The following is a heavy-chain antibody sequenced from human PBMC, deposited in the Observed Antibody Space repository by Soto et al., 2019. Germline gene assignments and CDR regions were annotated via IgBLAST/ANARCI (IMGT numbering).Heavy chain of an antibody. D-gene: IGHD2-15*01. J-gene: IGHJ4*02. Sequence: SLRLSCAASGFTFSTYAMHWVRQAPGKGLEWVAVISYDGSNKYYADSVKGRFTIFRDNSKNTLYLQMNSLRAEDTAVYYCARDNNDSLDYWGQGTLVTVSS. V-gene: IGHV3-30-3*01. CDR3: ARDNNDSLDY. CDR1: GFTFSTYA. CDR2: ISYDGSNK.